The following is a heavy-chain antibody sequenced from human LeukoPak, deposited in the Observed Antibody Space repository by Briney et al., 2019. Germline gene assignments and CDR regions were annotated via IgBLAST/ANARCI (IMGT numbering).Heavy chain of an antibody. CDR1: GGSISSYY. D-gene: IGHD3-22*01. CDR3: ARGDYYDSSGTLDY. V-gene: IGHV4-59*08. Sequence: SQTLSLTCTVSGGSISSYYWSWIRQPLGKGLEWIGYTYYSGSTNYNPSLKSRVTISVDTSKNQFSLKLSSVTAADTAVYYCARGDYYDSSGTLDYWGQGTLVTVSS. CDR2: TYYSGST. J-gene: IGHJ4*02.